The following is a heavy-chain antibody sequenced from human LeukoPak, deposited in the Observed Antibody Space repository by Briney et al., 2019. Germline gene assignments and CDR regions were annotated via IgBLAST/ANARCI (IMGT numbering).Heavy chain of an antibody. CDR2: INPNSGGT. D-gene: IGHD2-8*01. Sequence: GASVKVSCKASGYTFTGYYMHWVRQAPGQGLEWMGWINPNSGGTNYAQKFQGRVTMTRDTSISTAYMELSRLRSDDTAVYYCARGFGGGLGRIMVHYWGQGTLVTVSS. CDR1: GYTFTGYY. CDR3: ARGFGGGLGRIMVHY. J-gene: IGHJ4*02. V-gene: IGHV1-2*02.